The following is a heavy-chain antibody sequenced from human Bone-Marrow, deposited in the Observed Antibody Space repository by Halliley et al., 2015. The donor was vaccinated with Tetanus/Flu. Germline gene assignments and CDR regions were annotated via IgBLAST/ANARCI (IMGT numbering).Heavy chain of an antibody. D-gene: IGHD5-12*01. V-gene: IGHV3-74*01. J-gene: IGHJ4*02. CDR2: INKEGGFN. CDR3: AREATGYDETYFDY. Sequence: SHINKEGGFNKYADAVKGRLSISRDDAKNTLYLQMDSLRVEDTGFYFCAREATGYDETYFDYWGQGTLVAVS.